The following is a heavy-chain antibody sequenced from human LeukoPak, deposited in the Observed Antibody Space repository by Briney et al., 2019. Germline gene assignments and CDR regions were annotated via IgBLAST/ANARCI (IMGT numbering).Heavy chain of an antibody. D-gene: IGHD6-13*01. V-gene: IGHV3-30*19. CDR2: ISSDGSNK. CDR3: ARVNFAAAAMDV. J-gene: IGHJ6*04. Sequence: AGGSLRLSCAASGFTFSSYGMHWVRQAPGKGLEWVAVISSDGSNKYYADSVKGRFTFSRDNSKNMLYLQMTSLRAEDTAVYYCARVNFAAAAMDVWGKGTTVTVSS. CDR1: GFTFSSYG.